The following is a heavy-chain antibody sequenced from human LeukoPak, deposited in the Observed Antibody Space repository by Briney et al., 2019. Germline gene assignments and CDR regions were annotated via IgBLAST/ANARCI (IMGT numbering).Heavy chain of an antibody. CDR1: GYTFTSYD. J-gene: IGHJ4*02. V-gene: IGHV1-8*01. CDR2: MSPNSGDT. D-gene: IGHD7-27*01. Sequence: VASVKVSCKASGYTFTSYDFNWVRQATGQRPEWMGWMSPNSGDTGYAQKFQDRVTMTRNTSISTAYMELSSLRSDDTAVYYCARGPSNWGYDYWGPGTLVTVSS. CDR3: ARGPSNWGYDY.